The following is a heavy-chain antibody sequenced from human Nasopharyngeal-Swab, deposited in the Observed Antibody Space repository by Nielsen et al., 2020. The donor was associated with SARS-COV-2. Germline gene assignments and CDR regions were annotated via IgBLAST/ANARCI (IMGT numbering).Heavy chain of an antibody. CDR2: IYYNGNT. V-gene: IGHV4-59*04. Sequence: SETLSLTCTVSGGSINSSYWGWIRQPPGKGLEWIGNIYYNGNTYQNPSLKSRLTISVDKSKNQFSLQLSSVTAADTAVYYCARTFCTTSSCSYYFDSWGQGNLVTVSS. CDR3: ARTFCTTSSCSYYFDS. D-gene: IGHD2-2*01. J-gene: IGHJ4*02. CDR1: GGSINSSY.